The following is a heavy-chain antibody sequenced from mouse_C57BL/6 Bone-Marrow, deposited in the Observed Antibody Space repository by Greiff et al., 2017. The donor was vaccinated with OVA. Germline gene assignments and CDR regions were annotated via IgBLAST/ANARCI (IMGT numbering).Heavy chain of an antibody. CDR2: IYPGSGST. CDR1: GYTFTSYW. CDR3: ARGVYDDSLFDY. Sequence: QVQLQQPGAELVKPGASVKMSCKASGYTFTSYWITWVKQRPGQGLEWIGDIYPGSGSTNYNEKFKSKATLTVDTSSSTAYMQLSSLTSEDSAVYYCARGVYDDSLFDYWGQGTTLTVSS. D-gene: IGHD2-3*01. J-gene: IGHJ2*01. V-gene: IGHV1-55*01.